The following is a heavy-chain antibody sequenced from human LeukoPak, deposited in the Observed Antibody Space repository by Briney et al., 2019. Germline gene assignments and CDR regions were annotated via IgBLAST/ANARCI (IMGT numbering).Heavy chain of an antibody. CDR3: ARGSLGRRDNWFDP. D-gene: IGHD3-16*01. Sequence: SQTLSLTCTVSGGSISSGSYYWSWIRQPAGKGLEWIGYIYYSGSTNYNPSLKSRVTISVDTSKNQFSLKLSSVTAADTAVYYCARGSLGRRDNWFDPWGQGTLVTVSS. CDR2: IYYSGST. V-gene: IGHV4-61*10. CDR1: GGSISSGSYY. J-gene: IGHJ5*02.